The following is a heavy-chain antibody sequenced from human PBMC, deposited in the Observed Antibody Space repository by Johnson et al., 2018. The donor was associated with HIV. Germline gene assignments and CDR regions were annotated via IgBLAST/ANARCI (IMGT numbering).Heavy chain of an antibody. CDR1: GFTFINYW. V-gene: IGHV3-74*02. D-gene: IGHD3-16*01. Sequence: VQLVESGGGVVQPGGSLRLSCAASGFTFINYWMHWVRQAPGKGLVWVSRMNADGKSTTYADSVKGRFTISRDNAKNSLYLQMNSLRAEDTAMYSCAGGRDLRAFDIWGQGTMVTVSS. CDR3: AGGRDLRAFDI. J-gene: IGHJ3*02. CDR2: MNADGKST.